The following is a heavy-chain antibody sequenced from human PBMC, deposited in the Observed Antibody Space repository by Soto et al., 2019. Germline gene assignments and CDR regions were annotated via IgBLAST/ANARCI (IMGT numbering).Heavy chain of an antibody. CDR1: GYTFTDYY. V-gene: IGHV1-2*04. D-gene: IGHD6-19*01. Sequence: GASVKLSCKASGYTFTDYYVHWVRQAPGQGLEWMGWINPNSGDTHYAQKFQGWLTMTRDTSISTAYMELSRLRSDDTAVYYCTRTPVPGTRYFQHWGQGTLVTVSS. CDR3: TRTPVPGTRYFQH. J-gene: IGHJ1*01. CDR2: INPNSGDT.